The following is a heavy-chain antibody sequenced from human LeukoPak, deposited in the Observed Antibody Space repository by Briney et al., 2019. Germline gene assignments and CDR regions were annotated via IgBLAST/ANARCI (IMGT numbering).Heavy chain of an antibody. V-gene: IGHV3-23*01. CDR1: GFTFSSYA. CDR2: IRGNGDTT. J-gene: IGHJ4*02. D-gene: IGHD2-8*01. Sequence: PGGSLRPSCAASGFTFSSYAMTWVRQAPGKGLEWVSAIRGNGDTTYHADSVKGRFTISRDNSKNTLYLQMNGLRAEDTAIYYCATSRHCTNGVCYWWDCFDYWGQGTLVTVSS. CDR3: ATSRHCTNGVCYWWDCFDY.